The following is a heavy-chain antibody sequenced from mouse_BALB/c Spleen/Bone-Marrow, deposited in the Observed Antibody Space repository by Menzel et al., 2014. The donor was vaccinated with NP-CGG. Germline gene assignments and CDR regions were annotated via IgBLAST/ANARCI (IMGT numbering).Heavy chain of an antibody. CDR2: ISSGSNII. CDR1: GFTFSSFA. V-gene: IGHV5-17*02. Sequence: EVHLVESGGGLVQPGGSRKLSCAASGFTFSSFAMHWIRQAPEKGLEWVAFISSGSNIIHYADTVKGRFTISRGNPKNTLFLQMTSLRSEDTAMYYCGRGDYWGQGTTPTVSS. J-gene: IGHJ2*01. CDR3: GRGDY.